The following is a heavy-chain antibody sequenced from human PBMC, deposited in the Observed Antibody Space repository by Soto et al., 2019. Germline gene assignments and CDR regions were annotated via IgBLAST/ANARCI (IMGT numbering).Heavy chain of an antibody. CDR1: GFTFSSYS. D-gene: IGHD1-7*01. V-gene: IGHV3-48*02. J-gene: IGHJ6*02. CDR3: ARDRVTGTTRHYYYYGMDV. Sequence: GSLRLSCAAPGFTFSSYSLNWVRQAPGKGLVWFSYISSSSSTIYYADSVKGRFTISRDNAKNSLYLQMNSLRDEDTAVYYCARDRVTGTTRHYYYYGMDVWGQGTTVTVSS. CDR2: ISSSSSTI.